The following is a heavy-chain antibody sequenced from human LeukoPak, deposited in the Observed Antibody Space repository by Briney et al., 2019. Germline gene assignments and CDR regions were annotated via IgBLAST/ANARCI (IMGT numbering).Heavy chain of an antibody. V-gene: IGHV3-48*01. CDR2: ISSSSSTI. CDR1: GFTFSSYS. CDR3: ARVYCSGGSCSTGDYFGY. D-gene: IGHD2-15*01. Sequence: PGGSLRLSCAASGFTFSSYSMNWVRQAPGKGLEWVSYISSSSSTIYYADSVKGRFTISRDNAKTSLYLQMNSLRAEDTAVYYCARVYCSGGSCSTGDYFGYWGQGTLVTVSS. J-gene: IGHJ4*02.